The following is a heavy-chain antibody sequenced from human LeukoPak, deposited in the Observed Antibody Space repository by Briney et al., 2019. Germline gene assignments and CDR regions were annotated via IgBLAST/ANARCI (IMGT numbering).Heavy chain of an antibody. CDR3: ARERPYSGSPSFDY. J-gene: IGHJ4*02. CDR1: GGSISSGDYY. Sequence: SETLSLTCTVSGGSISSGDYYWSWIRQPPGKGLEWIGYIYYSGSTYYNPSLKSRVTISVDTSKNQFSLKLSSVTAADTAVYYCARERPYSGSPSFDYWGQGTLVTVSS. CDR2: IYYSGST. D-gene: IGHD1-26*01. V-gene: IGHV4-30-4*01.